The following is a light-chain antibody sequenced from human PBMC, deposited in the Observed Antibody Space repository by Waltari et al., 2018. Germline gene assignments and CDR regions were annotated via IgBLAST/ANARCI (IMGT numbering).Light chain of an antibody. CDR2: DAS. J-gene: IGKJ3*01. CDR3: QQSHSPPFT. CDR1: QSVTTS. Sequence: DIQMTQSPASLAASLGDRVTITCRPSQSVTTSLNWYQQKSGEPPKLLISDASSFQSGVPSRFSGSGSGTDFTLTITHLQPEDVATYFCQQSHSPPFTFGPGTKV. V-gene: IGKV1-39*01.